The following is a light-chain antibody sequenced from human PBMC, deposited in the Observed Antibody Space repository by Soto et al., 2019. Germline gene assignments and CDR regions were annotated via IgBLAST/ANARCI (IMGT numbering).Light chain of an antibody. J-gene: IGKJ1*01. V-gene: IGKV1-5*01. CDR2: DVS. CDR3: LQYHTYRT. CDR1: QSISPW. Sequence: DIQMTQSPSTLSASVGDRVTITCRASQSISPWLAWYQQKPGKAPKLLIFDVSNLESGVPSRFSGSGSGTEFTLTISSLQPDYFATYYCLQYHTYRTFGQGTKVEVK.